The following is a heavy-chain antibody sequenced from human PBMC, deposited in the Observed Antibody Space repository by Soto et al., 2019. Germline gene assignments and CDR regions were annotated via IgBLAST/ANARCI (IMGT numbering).Heavy chain of an antibody. CDR2: IHSWTNNK. Sequence: GGSLRLSCAASGFTFSYSSMNWVRQAPGKGLEWVSSIHSWTNNKFYADSVKGRFTISRDNTKNSLYLHMNSLRVEDTAIYYCARAAFGDGGWFDPWGLGTLVTVSS. D-gene: IGHD3-10*01. CDR1: GFTFSYSS. CDR3: ARAAFGDGGWFDP. V-gene: IGHV3-21*01. J-gene: IGHJ5*02.